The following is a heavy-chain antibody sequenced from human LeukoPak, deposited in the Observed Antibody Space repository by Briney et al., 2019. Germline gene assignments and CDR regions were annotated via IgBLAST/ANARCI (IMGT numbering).Heavy chain of an antibody. CDR3: ARDSHSGFQ. CDR2: IDNRGST. V-gene: IGHV4-34*01. CDR1: DGSFNFYF. Sequence: SETLSLTCTVTDGSFNFYFWHWIRQPPGKGLDWIGEIDNRGSTQYNPSLRSRVTISVDTSRNQFSLELTSVTAADTAVYFCARDSHSGFQWGQGTLVTVSS. D-gene: IGHD3-10*01. J-gene: IGHJ4*02.